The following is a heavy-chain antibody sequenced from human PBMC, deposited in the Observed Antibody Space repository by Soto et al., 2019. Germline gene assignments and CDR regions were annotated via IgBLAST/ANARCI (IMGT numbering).Heavy chain of an antibody. V-gene: IGHV3-49*04. CDR1: GFTLSGYA. CDR3: TRECYYDSSGYSPDAFDI. J-gene: IGHJ3*02. D-gene: IGHD3-22*01. CDR2: IRSKAYGGTT. Sequence: GGSLRLSCAASGFTLSGYAMNWVRQAPGKGLEWVGFIRSKAYGGTTEYAASVKGRFTISRDDSKSIAYLQMNSLKTEDTAVYYCTRECYYDSSGYSPDAFDIWGQGTMVTVSS.